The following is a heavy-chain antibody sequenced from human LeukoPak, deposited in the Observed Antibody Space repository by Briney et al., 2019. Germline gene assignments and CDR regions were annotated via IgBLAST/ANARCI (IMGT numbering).Heavy chain of an antibody. CDR1: GGSISSYY. CDR2: IYYSGST. D-gene: IGHD2-2*01. CDR3: ARDTGGVVVSGIDY. J-gene: IGHJ4*02. V-gene: IGHV4-39*07. Sequence: SETLSLTCTVSGGSISSYYWGWIRQPPGKGLEWIGSIYYSGSTYYNPSLKSRVTISVDTSKNQFSLKLSSVTAADTAVYYCARDTGGVVVSGIDYWGQGTLVTVSS.